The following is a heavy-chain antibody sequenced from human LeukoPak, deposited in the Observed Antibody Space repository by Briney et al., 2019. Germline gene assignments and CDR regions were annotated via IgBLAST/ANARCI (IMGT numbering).Heavy chain of an antibody. CDR3: ARPQTQNIGFGELLYGSLDY. J-gene: IGHJ4*02. Sequence: GSSVKVSCKASGGTFSSYAISWVRQAPGQGLEWMGGIIPIFGTANYAQKFQGRVTITADESTSTAYMELSSLRFEDTAVYYCARPQTQNIGFGELLYGSLDYWGQGTLVTVSS. D-gene: IGHD3-10*01. V-gene: IGHV1-69*01. CDR1: GGTFSSYA. CDR2: IIPIFGTA.